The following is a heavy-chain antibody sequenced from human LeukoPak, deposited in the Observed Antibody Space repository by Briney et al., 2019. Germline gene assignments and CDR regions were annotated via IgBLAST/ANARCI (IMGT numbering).Heavy chain of an antibody. CDR3: ARAGGSGSYHLDY. Sequence: PGGPLRLSCAASGFTFSSYDMHWVRQATGKGLEWVSAIGTAGDTYYPGSVKGRFTISRENAKNSLYLQMNSLRAGDTAVYYCARAGGSGSYHLDYWGQGTLVTVSS. D-gene: IGHD3-10*01. J-gene: IGHJ4*02. CDR2: IGTAGDT. V-gene: IGHV3-13*01. CDR1: GFTFSSYD.